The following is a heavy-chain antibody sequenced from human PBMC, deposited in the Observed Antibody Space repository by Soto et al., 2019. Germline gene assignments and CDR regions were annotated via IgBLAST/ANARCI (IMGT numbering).Heavy chain of an antibody. CDR3: ARDPPFSGILRGTPLMDV. V-gene: IGHV1-18*01. Sequence: ASVKVSCKASGGTFSSYAISWVRRAPGPGLEWMGWISAYNGDTHYVQRFQGRLTMTTDTSTSTAYMELRSLTSDDTAEYYCARDPPFSGILRGTPLMDVWGQGTTVTVSS. CDR2: ISAYNGDT. J-gene: IGHJ6*02. CDR1: GGTFSSYA. D-gene: IGHD4-17*01.